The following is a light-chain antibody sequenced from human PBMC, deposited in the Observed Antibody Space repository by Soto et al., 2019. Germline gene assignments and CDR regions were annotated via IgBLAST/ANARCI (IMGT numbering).Light chain of an antibody. Sequence: EIVLTQSPGTLSLSPGERATLSCRAGQSFSINYLAWYQQKPGQPPRLLMSGSSNRATDIPDRFSAAGCGTDFTLTISRLEPEDFAVYYCQQYGSSPLTFGGGTRVEI. CDR1: QSFSINY. CDR2: GSS. V-gene: IGKV3-20*01. J-gene: IGKJ4*01. CDR3: QQYGSSPLT.